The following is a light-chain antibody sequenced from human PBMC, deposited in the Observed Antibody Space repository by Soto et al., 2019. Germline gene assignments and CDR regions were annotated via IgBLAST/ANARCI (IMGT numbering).Light chain of an antibody. CDR1: QRLNNW. J-gene: IGKJ4*01. Sequence: DIQMTQSPSTLSASVGERVTITCRASQRLNNWVAWYQQKPGKPPRLLISKASNLESGVPARCSGSGSETEFTLTISSLQPDDFATYCCQQYTSYPLLTFAGGTRVDIK. V-gene: IGKV1-5*03. CDR3: QQYTSYPLLT. CDR2: KAS.